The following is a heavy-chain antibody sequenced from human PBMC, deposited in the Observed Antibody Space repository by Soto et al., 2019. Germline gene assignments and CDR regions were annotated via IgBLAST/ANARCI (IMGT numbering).Heavy chain of an antibody. V-gene: IGHV3-23*01. Sequence: GGCLRLSCAASGFTFSSYAMSWVRQAPGKGLEWVSGFSDSGAGTYYADSVKGRFTISRDKSKSTLYLQLNSLRAEDTAVYYCAKDRGQCTNGVCPNFDYWGQGTLGTVSS. CDR1: GFTFSSYA. D-gene: IGHD2-8*01. CDR2: FSDSGAGT. CDR3: AKDRGQCTNGVCPNFDY. J-gene: IGHJ4*02.